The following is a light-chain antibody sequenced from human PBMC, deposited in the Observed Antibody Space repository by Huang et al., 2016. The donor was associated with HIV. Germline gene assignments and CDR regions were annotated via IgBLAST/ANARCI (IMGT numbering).Light chain of an antibody. J-gene: IGKJ2*01. Sequence: DIQMTQSPSSLSAFVGDTVTITCRVSQVIGNSLAWYQQKPGRPPKLLIYVASTLQSGVPSRFSGSGSGTDFTLTISNLQTEDVATYYCQQLSNYPYTFGQGTKLEI. CDR2: VAS. V-gene: IGKV1-27*01. CDR3: QQLSNYPYT. CDR1: QVIGNS.